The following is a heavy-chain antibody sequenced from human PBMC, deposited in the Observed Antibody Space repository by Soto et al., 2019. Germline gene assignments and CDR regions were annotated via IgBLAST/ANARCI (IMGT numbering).Heavy chain of an antibody. Sequence: GGSLRLSCAAPGFTFSSYGMHWVRQAPGKGLEWVAVISYDGSNKYYADSVKGRFTISRDNSKNTLYLQMNSLRAEDTAVYYCAKDQGLRYFDWLLSRIDYWGQGTLVTVSS. V-gene: IGHV3-30*18. CDR3: AKDQGLRYFDWLLSRIDY. D-gene: IGHD3-9*01. CDR2: ISYDGSNK. J-gene: IGHJ4*02. CDR1: GFTFSSYG.